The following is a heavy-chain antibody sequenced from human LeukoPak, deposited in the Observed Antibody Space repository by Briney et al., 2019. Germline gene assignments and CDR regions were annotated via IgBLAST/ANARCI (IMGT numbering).Heavy chain of an antibody. V-gene: IGHV3-21*01. CDR1: GFIFNTYG. CDR3: ARNLYSGSLV. J-gene: IGHJ4*02. D-gene: IGHD1-26*01. Sequence: GGSLRLSCAASGFIFNTYGMNWVRQAPGKGLEWVSSISSSSSYIYYADSVKGRFTISRDNAKNSLYLQMNSLRAEDTAVYYCARNLYSGSLVWGQGTLVTVPS. CDR2: ISSSSSYI.